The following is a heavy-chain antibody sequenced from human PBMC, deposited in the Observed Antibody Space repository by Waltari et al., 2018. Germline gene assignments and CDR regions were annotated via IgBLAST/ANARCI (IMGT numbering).Heavy chain of an antibody. CDR2: TYYSGST. J-gene: IGHJ5*02. V-gene: IGHV4-30-4*08. D-gene: IGHD2-15*01. CDR3: ARYCSGGSCQGNWFDP. Sequence: QVQLQESGPGLVKPSQTLSLTCTVSGGSISSGDYYWSWIRQPPGKGLEWIGYTYYSGSTYSNPSLKRRVTISVDTSKNQFSLKLSSVTSADTAVYYCARYCSGGSCQGNWFDPWGQGTLVTVSS. CDR1: GGSISSGDYY.